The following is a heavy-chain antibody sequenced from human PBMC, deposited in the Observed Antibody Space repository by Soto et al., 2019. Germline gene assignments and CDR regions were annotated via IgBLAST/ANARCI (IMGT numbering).Heavy chain of an antibody. CDR2: INHSGST. D-gene: IGHD2-15*01. J-gene: IGHJ4*02. CDR3: ARAAPRYCSGGTWYTGRDS. Sequence: SETLSLTCTVSGGSISSSSYYWGWIRQPPGKGLEWIGEINHSGSTNYNPSLKSRVTISVDTSKNQFSLKLSSVTAADTAVYYCARAAPRYCSGGTWYTGRDSWGQGPLVYGS. V-gene: IGHV4-39*07. CDR1: GGSISSSSYY.